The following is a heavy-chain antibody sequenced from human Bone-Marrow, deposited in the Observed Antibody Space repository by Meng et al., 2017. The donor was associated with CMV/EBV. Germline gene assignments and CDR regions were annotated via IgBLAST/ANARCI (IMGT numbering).Heavy chain of an antibody. CDR3: ASSRFFDY. J-gene: IGHJ4*02. V-gene: IGHV3-66*02. CDR2: IYSGGST. CDR1: GFTVSSNY. Sequence: GESLEISCAASGFTVSSNYMSWVRQAPGKGLEWVSVIYSGGSTYYADSVKGRFTISRDNSKNTLYLQMNSLRAEDTAEYYCASSRFFDYWGQGTLVPVSS.